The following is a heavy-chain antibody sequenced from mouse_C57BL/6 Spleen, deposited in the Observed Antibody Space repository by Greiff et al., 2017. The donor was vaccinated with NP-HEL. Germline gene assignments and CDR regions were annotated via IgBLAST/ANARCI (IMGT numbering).Heavy chain of an antibody. CDR3: AGANWDEEGFAY. J-gene: IGHJ3*01. V-gene: IGHV1-55*01. CDR1: GYTFTSYW. D-gene: IGHD4-1*01. Sequence: QVQLQQPGAELVKPGASVKMSCKASGYTFTSYWITWVKQRPGQGLEWIGDIYPGSGSTNYNEKFKSKATLTVDTSSSTAYMQLSSLTSEDSAVYYCAGANWDEEGFAYWGQGTLVTVSA. CDR2: IYPGSGST.